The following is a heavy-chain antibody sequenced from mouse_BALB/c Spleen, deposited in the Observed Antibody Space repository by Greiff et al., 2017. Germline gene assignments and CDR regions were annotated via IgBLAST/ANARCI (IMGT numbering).Heavy chain of an antibody. CDR3: ARYGSSSWFAY. J-gene: IGHJ3*01. Sequence: EVQLQESGPELMKPGASVKISCKASGYSFTSYYMHWVKQSHGKSLEWIGYIDPLNGGTSYNQKFKGKATLTVDKSSSTAYMHLSSLTSEDSAVYYCARYGSSSWFAYWGQGTLVTVSA. D-gene: IGHD1-1*01. CDR2: IDPLNGGT. V-gene: IGHV1S135*01. CDR1: GYSFTSYY.